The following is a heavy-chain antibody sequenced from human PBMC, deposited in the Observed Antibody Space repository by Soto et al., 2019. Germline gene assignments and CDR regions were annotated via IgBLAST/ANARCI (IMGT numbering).Heavy chain of an antibody. CDR1: GYSFTSYW. J-gene: IGHJ6*02. CDR2: IYPGDSDT. CDR3: ARRNTAMGYYYYGMDV. Sequence: VESLTTSCKGSGYSFTSYWIVWVLQMPGKGLEWMGIIYPGDSDTRYSPSFQGQVTISADKSISTAYLQWSSLKASDTAMYYCARRNTAMGYYYYGMDVWGQGTTVTVSS. V-gene: IGHV5-51*01. D-gene: IGHD5-18*01.